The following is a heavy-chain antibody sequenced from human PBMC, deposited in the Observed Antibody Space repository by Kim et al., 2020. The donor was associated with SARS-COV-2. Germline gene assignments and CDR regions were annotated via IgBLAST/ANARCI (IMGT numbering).Heavy chain of an antibody. CDR1: GFIFSSYW. D-gene: IGHD2-15*01. V-gene: IGHV3-74*01. CDR2: TNTDGSYR. J-gene: IGHJ6*03. CDR3: ARVLPGGYYYMDV. Sequence: GGSLRLSCAASGFIFSSYWMHWVRQAPGKGLVWVSRTNTDGSYRSNADSVKGRFTISRDNAKNTLYLQMNSLRAEDTAVYYCARVLPGGYYYMDVWGKGT.